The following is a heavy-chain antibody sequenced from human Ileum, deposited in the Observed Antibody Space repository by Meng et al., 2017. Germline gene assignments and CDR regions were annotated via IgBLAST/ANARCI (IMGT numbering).Heavy chain of an antibody. V-gene: IGHV7-4-1*02. D-gene: IGHD1-26*01. CDR3: ATSGGGFDY. CDR2: INTNTGNP. Sequence: QVQTVQSGSELKKPGASVKVSCKASRYTFTNYDINWVRQAPGQGLEWMGWINTNTGNPTYAQGFTGRFVFSLDTSVNTAHLQISTLTAEDTAVYYCATSGGGFDYWGQGALVTVSS. J-gene: IGHJ4*02. CDR1: RYTFTNYD.